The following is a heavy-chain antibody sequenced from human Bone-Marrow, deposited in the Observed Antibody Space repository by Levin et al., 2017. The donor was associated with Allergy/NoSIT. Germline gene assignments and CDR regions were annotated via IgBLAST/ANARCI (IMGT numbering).Heavy chain of an antibody. D-gene: IGHD6-19*01. CDR1: GGTFSSYA. CDR2: IIPIFGTA. V-gene: IGHV1-69*06. CDR3: ARDRSAAVAGTRYFDY. J-gene: IGHJ4*02. Sequence: KISCKASGGTFSSYAISWVRQAPGQGLEWMGGIIPIFGTANYAQKFQGRVTITADKSTSTAYMELSSLRSEDTAVYYCARDRSAAVAGTRYFDYWGQGTLVTVSS.